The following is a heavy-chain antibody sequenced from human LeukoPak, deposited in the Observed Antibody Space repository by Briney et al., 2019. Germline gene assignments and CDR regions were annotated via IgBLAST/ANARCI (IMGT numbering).Heavy chain of an antibody. V-gene: IGHV3-23*01. Sequence: GGTLRLSCAASGFTFSTYGMSWVRQAPGRGLEWVSTISGSGGSTYYADSVKGRFTISRDNSKNTLYLQMNSLRAEDTAVYYCAKDGTTASTVTTQGYFDYWGQGTLVTVSS. CDR3: AKDGTTASTVTTQGYFDY. D-gene: IGHD4-17*01. CDR1: GFTFSTYG. J-gene: IGHJ4*02. CDR2: ISGSGGST.